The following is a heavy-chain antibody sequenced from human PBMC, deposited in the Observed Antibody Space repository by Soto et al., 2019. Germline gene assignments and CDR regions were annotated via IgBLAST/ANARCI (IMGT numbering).Heavy chain of an antibody. J-gene: IGHJ3*02. V-gene: IGHV3-53*01. D-gene: IGHD3-10*01. Sequence: GGSLRLSCAASGFTVSSNYMSWVRQAPGKGLEWVSVIYSGGSTYYADSVKGRFTISRDNSKNTLYLQMNSLRAEDTAVYYCAVMDYYGSRSGLDIWGQGTMVTVSS. CDR2: IYSGGST. CDR3: AVMDYYGSRSGLDI. CDR1: GFTVSSNY.